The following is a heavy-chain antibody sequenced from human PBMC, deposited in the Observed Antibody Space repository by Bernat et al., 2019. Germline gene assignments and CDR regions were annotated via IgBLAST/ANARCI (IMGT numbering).Heavy chain of an antibody. J-gene: IGHJ6*03. Sequence: EVQLLESGGGLVQPGGSLRLSCAASGFTFSSYAMNWVRQAPGKGLEWVSAIRYGSDRTYYSDSVQGRFTISRDDSKNTLYLHMNSLRAEDTALYFCAKGAGSGTFYYHYYMDVWGKGTTVTVSS. D-gene: IGHD3-10*01. CDR3: AKGAGSGTFYYHYYMDV. V-gene: IGHV3-23*01. CDR1: GFTFSSYA. CDR2: IRYGSDRT.